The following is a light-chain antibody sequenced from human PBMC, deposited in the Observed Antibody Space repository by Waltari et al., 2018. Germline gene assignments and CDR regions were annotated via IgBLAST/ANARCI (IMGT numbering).Light chain of an antibody. V-gene: IGLV2-14*01. J-gene: IGLJ3*02. CDR1: SSDVGNYDY. CDR3: GSYTSSNTFGWV. CDR2: DVS. Sequence: QSALTQTASVSGSPGQSITISCTGTSSDVGNYDYVSWYQQHPGEDPNLIIYDVSKRPSGMSNRFSGSKSGNTASLTISGLQPDDEADYYCGSYTSSNTFGWVFGGGTNLTVL.